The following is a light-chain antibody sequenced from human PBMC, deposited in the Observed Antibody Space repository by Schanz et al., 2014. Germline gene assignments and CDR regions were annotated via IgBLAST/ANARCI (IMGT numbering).Light chain of an antibody. Sequence: EFVLTQSPGTLSLSPGYWASLSCRASQRVSSSYLAWYQQKARQSPRLLIYGASSRATGIPDRFSGSGSGTDFTLTITRLEPEDFAVYYCQQYGDSPCTFGQGTRLEIE. J-gene: IGKJ5*01. CDR3: QQYGDSPCT. CDR2: GAS. CDR1: QRVSSSY. V-gene: IGKV3-20*01.